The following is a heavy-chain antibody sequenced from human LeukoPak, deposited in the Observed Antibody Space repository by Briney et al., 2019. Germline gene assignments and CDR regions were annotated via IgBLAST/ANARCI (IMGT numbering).Heavy chain of an antibody. CDR1: GYTSTSYD. Sequence: ASVKVSCKASGYTSTSYDINWVRQATGQGLEWMGWMNPNSGNTGYAQKFQGRVTMTRNTSISTAYMELSSLRSEDTAVYYCARGRERPTGGYNWFDPWGQGTLVTVSS. J-gene: IGHJ5*02. CDR2: MNPNSGNT. V-gene: IGHV1-8*01. CDR3: ARGRERPTGGYNWFDP. D-gene: IGHD1-14*01.